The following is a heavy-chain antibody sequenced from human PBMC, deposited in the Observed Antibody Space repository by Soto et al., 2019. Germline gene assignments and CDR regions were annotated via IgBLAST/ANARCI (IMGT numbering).Heavy chain of an antibody. Sequence: GGSLRLSCAASGFTFSTYSMTWVRQAPGKGLEWVSYISSSSSTIYHADSVKGRFTISRDNAENSLYLQMNSLRDEDTAVYYCARVYYDFWSGSNWFDPWGQGTLVTVSS. D-gene: IGHD3-3*01. V-gene: IGHV3-48*02. CDR3: ARVYYDFWSGSNWFDP. CDR1: GFTFSTYS. J-gene: IGHJ5*02. CDR2: ISSSSSTI.